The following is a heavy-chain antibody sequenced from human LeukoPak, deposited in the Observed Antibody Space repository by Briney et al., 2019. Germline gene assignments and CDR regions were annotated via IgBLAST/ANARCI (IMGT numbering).Heavy chain of an antibody. Sequence: PSETLPLTCTVSGGSLSSGDYYWSWIRQPPGKGLEWIAYMYYSGSTYYNPSLKSRVTMSADTSKNQLSLKLSSVTAADTAVYYCARPYYYDSRIDPWGQGILVTVSS. CDR3: ARPYYYDSRIDP. CDR1: GGSLSSGDYY. V-gene: IGHV4-30-4*01. CDR2: MYYSGST. J-gene: IGHJ5*02. D-gene: IGHD3-22*01.